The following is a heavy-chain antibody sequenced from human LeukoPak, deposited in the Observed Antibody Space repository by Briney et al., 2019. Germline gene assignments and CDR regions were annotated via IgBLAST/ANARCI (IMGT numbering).Heavy chain of an antibody. D-gene: IGHD3-10*01. CDR1: GYSISSGYY. J-gene: IGHJ4*02. CDR3: ARTGSYGSGSYSHY. Sequence: SETLSLTCAVSGYSISSGYYWGWIRQPPGKGLEWIGSIYHSGSTYYNPSLKSRVTISVDTSKNQFSLKLSSVTAADTAVYYCARTGSYGSGSYSHYWGQGTLVTVSS. V-gene: IGHV4-38-2*01. CDR2: IYHSGST.